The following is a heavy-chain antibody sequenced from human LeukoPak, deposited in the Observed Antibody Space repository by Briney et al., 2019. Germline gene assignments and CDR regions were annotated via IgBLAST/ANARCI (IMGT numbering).Heavy chain of an antibody. CDR1: GFTFSSYA. CDR3: AKDRAYSSSYIDY. Sequence: GGSLRLSCAASGFTFSSYAMNWVRQAPGKGLEWVSAITGSGGRTYYADSVKGRFTISRDNSKNTLYLQMNSLRAEDTAVYYCAKDRAYSSSYIDYWGQGTLVTVSS. J-gene: IGHJ4*02. V-gene: IGHV3-23*01. D-gene: IGHD6-13*01. CDR2: ITGSGGRT.